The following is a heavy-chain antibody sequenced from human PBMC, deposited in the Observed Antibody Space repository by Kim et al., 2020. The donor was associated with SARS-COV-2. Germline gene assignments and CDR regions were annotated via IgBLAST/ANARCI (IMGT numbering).Heavy chain of an antibody. CDR3: AKDIVPAAPPLNWFDP. Sequence: GGSLRLSCAASGFTFSSYGMHWVRQAPGKGLEWVAVISYDGSNKYYADSVKGRFTISRDNSKNTLYLQMNSLRAEDTAVYYCAKDIVPAAPPLNWFDPWGQGTLVTVSS. J-gene: IGHJ5*02. V-gene: IGHV3-30*18. D-gene: IGHD2-2*01. CDR2: ISYDGSNK. CDR1: GFTFSSYG.